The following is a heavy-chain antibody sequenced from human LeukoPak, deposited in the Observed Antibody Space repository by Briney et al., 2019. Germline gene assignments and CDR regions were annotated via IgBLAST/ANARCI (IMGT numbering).Heavy chain of an antibody. V-gene: IGHV1-2*06. CDR1: GYTFVDFY. CDR3: ARDLSRSSSGLLGYYFFSGLGV. J-gene: IGHJ6*02. D-gene: IGHD6-6*01. Sequence: ASVKVSCKASGYTFVDFYLHWVRQAPGQGLEWMGRINPNSGDTNYAQKFQGRGTTTMDTSINIAYVELSRLRSDDTAVYFCARDLSRSSSGLLGYYFFSGLGVWGQGTTVTVSS. CDR2: INPNSGDT.